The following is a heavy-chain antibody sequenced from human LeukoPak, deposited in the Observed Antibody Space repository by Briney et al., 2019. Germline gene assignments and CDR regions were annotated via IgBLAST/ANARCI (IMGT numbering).Heavy chain of an antibody. V-gene: IGHV3-30-3*01. D-gene: IGHD1-14*01. CDR2: ISYDGSNK. CDR3: AKDSNAKELPELFDY. CDR1: GFTFSSYA. Sequence: PGRSLRLSCAASGFTFSSYAMHWVRQAPGKGLEWVAVISYDGSNKYYADSVKGRFTISRDNSKNTLYLQMNSLRAEDTAVYYCAKDSNAKELPELFDYWGQGTLVTVSS. J-gene: IGHJ4*02.